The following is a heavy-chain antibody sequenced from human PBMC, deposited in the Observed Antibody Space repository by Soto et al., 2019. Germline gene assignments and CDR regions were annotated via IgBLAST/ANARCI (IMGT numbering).Heavy chain of an antibody. CDR2: INHSGST. CDR1: GGSFSGYY. Sequence: SETLSLTCAVYGGSFSGYYWSWIRQPPGKGLEWIGEINHSGSTNYNPSLKSRVTISVDTSKNQFSLKLSSVTAADTAVYYCARGLERPHFDYWGQGTLVTVSS. V-gene: IGHV4-34*01. D-gene: IGHD1-1*01. J-gene: IGHJ4*02. CDR3: ARGLERPHFDY.